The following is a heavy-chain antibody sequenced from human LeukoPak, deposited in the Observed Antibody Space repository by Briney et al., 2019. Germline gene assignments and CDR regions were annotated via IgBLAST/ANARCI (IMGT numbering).Heavy chain of an antibody. CDR1: GXTFSSYW. V-gene: IGHV3-74*01. CDR2: INSDGSTT. CDR3: ARVIYSGWEGELSD. J-gene: IGHJ4*02. D-gene: IGHD6-19*01. Sequence: GGSLRLSCAASGXTFSSYWMHWVRQAPGKGLVWVSRINSDGSTTSYADSVMGRFTISRDNAKNTLYLQMNSLRAEDTAVYYCARVIYSGWEGELSDWGQGTLVTVSS.